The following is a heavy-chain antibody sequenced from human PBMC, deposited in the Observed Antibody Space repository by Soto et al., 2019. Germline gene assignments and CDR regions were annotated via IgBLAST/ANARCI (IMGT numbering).Heavy chain of an antibody. J-gene: IGHJ5*02. CDR1: GGSVSSGSYY. V-gene: IGHV4-61*01. CDR2: IYYSGST. D-gene: IGHD3-10*01. CDR3: ARGALVRGVMVPYNWFDP. Sequence: PSETLSLTCTVSGGSVSSGSYYWSWIRQPPGKGLEWIGYIYYSGSTNYNPSLKSRVTISVDTSKNQFSLKLSSVTAADTAVYYCARGALVRGVMVPYNWFDPWGQGTLVTVSS.